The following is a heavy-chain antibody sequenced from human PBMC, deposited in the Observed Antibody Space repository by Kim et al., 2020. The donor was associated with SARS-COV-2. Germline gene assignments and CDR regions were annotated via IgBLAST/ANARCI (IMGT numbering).Heavy chain of an antibody. CDR2: SSSGSGGPT. Sequence: GGSLRLSCAASGFTLSSYTMNWVRRAPGKGLEWVSASSSGSGGPTYYADSVKGRFTISRDNSKNSLYLQMNSLRAEDTAVYYCAKDGDDWGSYFDHWGQGLLVTVSS. CDR1: GFTLSSYT. V-gene: IGHV3-23*01. D-gene: IGHD3-9*01. J-gene: IGHJ4*02. CDR3: AKDGDDWGSYFDH.